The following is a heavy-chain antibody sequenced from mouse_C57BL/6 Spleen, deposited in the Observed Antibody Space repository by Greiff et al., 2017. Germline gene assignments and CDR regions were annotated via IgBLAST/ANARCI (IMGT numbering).Heavy chain of an antibody. Sequence: VQLQESGPELVKPGASVKISCKASGYAFSSSWMNWVKQRPGKGLEWIGRIYPGDGDTNYNGKFKGKATLTADKSSSTAYMQLSSLTSEDSAVYFCARSPAYFDYWGQGTTLTVSS. CDR3: ARSPAYFDY. CDR2: IYPGDGDT. V-gene: IGHV1-82*01. CDR1: GYAFSSSW. J-gene: IGHJ2*01.